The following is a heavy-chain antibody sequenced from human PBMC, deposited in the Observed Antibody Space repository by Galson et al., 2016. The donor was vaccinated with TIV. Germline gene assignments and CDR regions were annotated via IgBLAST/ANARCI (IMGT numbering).Heavy chain of an antibody. CDR2: ISYYGSDK. V-gene: IGHV3-30-3*01. D-gene: IGHD4-11*01. Sequence: SLRLSCAASGFAFSTYAMHWVRQAPGKGLEWVALISYYGSDKYYADSVKGRFTISRDNSKNTLYLQMNNLRAEDTAVYYCARGDYPATVTTYYYYGMDVWGQGPTVTVSS. J-gene: IGHJ6*02. CDR1: GFAFSTYA. CDR3: ARGDYPATVTTYYYYGMDV.